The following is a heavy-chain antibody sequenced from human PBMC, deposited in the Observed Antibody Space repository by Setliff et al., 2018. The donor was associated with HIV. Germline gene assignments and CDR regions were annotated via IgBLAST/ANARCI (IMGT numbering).Heavy chain of an antibody. J-gene: IGHJ3*02. D-gene: IGHD5-18*01. Sequence: PSETLSLTCTVSGGSISSTAYWWGWIRQPPGKGLEWIGTIYYNGNAYYDPSLKSRVTISTDMSKNQFSLKLTSVAAADTAVYYCTTRPGYGYPFHIWGQRTMVTVSS. V-gene: IGHV4-39*01. CDR1: GGSISSTAYW. CDR3: TTRPGYGYPFHI. CDR2: IYYNGNA.